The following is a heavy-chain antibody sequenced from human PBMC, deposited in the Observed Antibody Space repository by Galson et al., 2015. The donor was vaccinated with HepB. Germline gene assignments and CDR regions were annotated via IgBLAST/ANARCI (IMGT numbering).Heavy chain of an antibody. V-gene: IGHV3-21*01. CDR3: AREPDYGGNSGYYYMDV. Sequence: SLRLSCAASGFTFSSYSMNWVRQAPGKGLEWVSSISSSSSYIYYADSVKGRFTISRDNAKNSLYLQMNSLRAEDTAVYYCAREPDYGGNSGYYYMDVWGKGTTVTVSS. J-gene: IGHJ6*03. CDR2: ISSSSSYI. D-gene: IGHD4-23*01. CDR1: GFTFSSYS.